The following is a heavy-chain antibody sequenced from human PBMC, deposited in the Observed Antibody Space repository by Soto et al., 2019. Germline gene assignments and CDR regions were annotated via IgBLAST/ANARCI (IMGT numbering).Heavy chain of an antibody. CDR1: GFTFSSYA. V-gene: IGHV3-30*04. Sequence: QVPLVESGGGVVQPGRSLRLSCAASGFTFSSYAMHWVRQAPDKGLEWVAVISYDGSNKFYADSVKGRFTISRDNSKNTLYLQMNSLRAEDTAVYYCAREQTYCTNGVCSSYYGMDVWGQGTTVTVSS. J-gene: IGHJ6*02. CDR2: ISYDGSNK. CDR3: AREQTYCTNGVCSSYYGMDV. D-gene: IGHD2-8*01.